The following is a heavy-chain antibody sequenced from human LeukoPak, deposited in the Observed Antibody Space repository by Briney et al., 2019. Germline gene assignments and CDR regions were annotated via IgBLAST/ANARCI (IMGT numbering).Heavy chain of an antibody. CDR3: ARVYRYSSSSGIDY. Sequence: SETLSPTCAVYGVSFSGYYWSWLRQPPGKGLEWIGEINHSGSTNCNPSLKSRVTISVDTSKNQFSLKLSSVTAADTAVYYCARVYRYSSSSGIDYWGQGTLVTVSS. J-gene: IGHJ4*02. V-gene: IGHV4-34*01. CDR1: GVSFSGYY. CDR2: INHSGST. D-gene: IGHD6-6*01.